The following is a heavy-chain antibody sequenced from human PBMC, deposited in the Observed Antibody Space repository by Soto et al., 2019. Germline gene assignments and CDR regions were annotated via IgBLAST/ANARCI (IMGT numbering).Heavy chain of an antibody. J-gene: IGHJ5*02. Sequence: QITLKESGPTLVKPTQTLTLTCTFSGFSLSTGALGVGWLRQPPGRALEWLAVIYLNDDKRYNPSLKSRLTITKDTSKNQVVLRMTDMDPVDTATYYCAHRGYGDYPRDNWFDPWGQGTLVTVSS. V-gene: IGHV2-5*01. CDR3: AHRGYGDYPRDNWFDP. CDR1: GFSLSTGALG. CDR2: IYLNDDK. D-gene: IGHD4-17*01.